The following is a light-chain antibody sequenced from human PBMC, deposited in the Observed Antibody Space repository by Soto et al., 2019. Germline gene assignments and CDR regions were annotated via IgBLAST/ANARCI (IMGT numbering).Light chain of an antibody. CDR1: SSDVGGSNY. CDR3: SSYADSNNLLV. J-gene: IGLJ2*01. CDR2: EVS. V-gene: IGLV2-8*01. Sequence: QSALTQPPSASGSPGQSVTISCTGTSSDVGGSNYVSWYQQYPGKAPKLMIYEVSKRPSGVPDRFSGSKSGNTASLTVSGLQAEDEAHDYCSSYADSNNLLVFGGGTKLTVL.